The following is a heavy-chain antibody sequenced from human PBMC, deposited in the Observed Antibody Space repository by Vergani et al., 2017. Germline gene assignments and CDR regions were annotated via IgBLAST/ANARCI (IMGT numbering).Heavy chain of an antibody. J-gene: IGHJ6*03. CDR1: GYTFTSYD. D-gene: IGHD2-2*01. CDR2: MNPNSGNT. Sequence: QVQLVQSGAEVKKPGASVKVSCKASGYTFTSYDINWVRQATGQGLEWMGWMNPNSGNTGYAQKFQGRVTITRNTSISTAYMELSSLRSEDTAVYYCARDGPGPNCSSTSCHYYYYYYMDVWGKGTTVTVSS. V-gene: IGHV1-8*03. CDR3: ARDGPGPNCSSTSCHYYYYYYMDV.